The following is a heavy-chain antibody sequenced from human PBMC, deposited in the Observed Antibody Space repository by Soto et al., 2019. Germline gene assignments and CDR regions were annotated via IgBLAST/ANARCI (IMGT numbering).Heavy chain of an antibody. J-gene: IGHJ4*02. CDR2: IYYSGST. V-gene: IGHV4-39*01. CDR1: GGSISSSSYY. CDR3: ASAGGYSGYDTFYYFDY. D-gene: IGHD5-12*01. Sequence: SETLSLTCTVSGGSISSSSYYWGWIRQPPGKGLEWIGSIYYSGSTYYNPSLKSRVTISVDTSKNQFSLKLSSVTAADTAVYYCASAGGYSGYDTFYYFDYWGQGTLVTVSS.